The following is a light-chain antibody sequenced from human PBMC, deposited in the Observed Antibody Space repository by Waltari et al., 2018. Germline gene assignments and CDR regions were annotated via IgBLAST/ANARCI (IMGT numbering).Light chain of an antibody. CDR2: WAS. Sequence: IVMTQSPDSLAVSLGERATINCKSSQSLLYSSNNKNYLAWYQQKPGQPPKLRIYWASTRGSGVPDRFSGSGSGTDFTLTISTLQAEEVAVYYCEQHYGVLWTFGQGTKVEI. J-gene: IGKJ1*01. CDR1: QSLLYSSNNKNY. CDR3: EQHYGVLWT. V-gene: IGKV4-1*01.